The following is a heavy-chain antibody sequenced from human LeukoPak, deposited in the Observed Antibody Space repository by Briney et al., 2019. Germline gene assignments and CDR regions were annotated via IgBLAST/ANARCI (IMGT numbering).Heavy chain of an antibody. V-gene: IGHV4-59*01. J-gene: IGHJ4*02. CDR3: ARDYYDSSGYYSLFGY. CDR1: GGSISSYY. Sequence: SETLSLTCTVSGGSISSYYWSWIRQPPGKGLEWIGYIYYSGSTNYNPSLKSRVTISVDTSKNQFSLKLSSVTAADTAVYYCARDYYDSSGYYSLFGYWGREPWSPSPQ. D-gene: IGHD3-22*01. CDR2: IYYSGST.